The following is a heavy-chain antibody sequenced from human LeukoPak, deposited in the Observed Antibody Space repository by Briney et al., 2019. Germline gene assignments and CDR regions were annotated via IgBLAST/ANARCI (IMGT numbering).Heavy chain of an antibody. Sequence: GASVKVSCKASGYTFTSYGISWVRQAPGQGLEWMGGIIPIFGTANYAQKFQGRVTITADESTSTAYMELSSLRSEDTAVYYCARDVCSGGSCYAWGFDPWGQGTLVTVSS. V-gene: IGHV1-69*13. J-gene: IGHJ5*02. CDR3: ARDVCSGGSCYAWGFDP. D-gene: IGHD2-15*01. CDR2: IIPIFGTA. CDR1: GYTFTSYG.